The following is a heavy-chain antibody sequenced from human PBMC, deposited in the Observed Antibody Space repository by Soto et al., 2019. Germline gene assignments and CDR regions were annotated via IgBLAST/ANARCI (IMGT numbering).Heavy chain of an antibody. J-gene: IGHJ4*02. D-gene: IGHD3-10*01. CDR1: GFTLSDHY. CDR2: SRDKAQGYST. V-gene: IGHV3-72*01. Sequence: GGSLRLSCTGSGFTLSDHYIDWVRQAPGKGLEWVGRSRDKAQGYSTTYAASVKGRFTTSRDESKNSVYLQMNSLKTEDTAVYYCATLNSFGSDYWGRGTVVTVSS. CDR3: ATLNSFGSDY.